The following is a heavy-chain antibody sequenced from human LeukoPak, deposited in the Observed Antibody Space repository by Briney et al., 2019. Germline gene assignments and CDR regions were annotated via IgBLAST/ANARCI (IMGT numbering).Heavy chain of an antibody. V-gene: IGHV4-39*01. CDR1: GYSVSGRGYY. CDR2: VYYDGST. CDR3: ARHDLVGANAIYFFDF. Sequence: PSETLSLNCTVSGYSVSGRGYYWGWVRHLPQKGLEWIGSVYYDGSTYYNPSLKSRVTVSLDTPNNQFSLKLTSMTAADTAVYHCARHDLVGANAIYFFDFWGQGTQVTVSS. D-gene: IGHD3-3*01. J-gene: IGHJ4*02.